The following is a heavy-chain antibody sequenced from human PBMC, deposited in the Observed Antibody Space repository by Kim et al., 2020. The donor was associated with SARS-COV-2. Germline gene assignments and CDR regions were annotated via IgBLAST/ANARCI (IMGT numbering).Heavy chain of an antibody. V-gene: IGHV3-23*01. D-gene: IGHD6-13*01. CDR2: ISGSGGST. J-gene: IGHJ4*02. CDR3: AKVRWGDGKGYSSSWSFWYYFDY. CDR1: GFTFSSYA. Sequence: GGSLRLSCAASGFTFSSYAMSWVRQAPGKGLEWVSAISGSGGSTYYADSVKGRFTISRDNSKNTLYLQMNSLRAEDTAVYYCAKVRWGDGKGYSSSWSFWYYFDYWGQGTLVTVSS.